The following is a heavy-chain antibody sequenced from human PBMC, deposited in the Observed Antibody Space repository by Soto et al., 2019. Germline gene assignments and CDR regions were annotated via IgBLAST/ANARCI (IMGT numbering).Heavy chain of an antibody. V-gene: IGHV4-34*01. CDR2: INHSGST. CDR1: GGSFSGYY. D-gene: IGHD3-16*02. J-gene: IGHJ4*02. CDR3: ARGTPLMITFGGVIVPYFDY. Sequence: PSETLSLTCAVYGGSFSGYYWSWIRQRPGKGLEWIGEINHSGSTNYNPSLKSRVTISVDTSKNQFSLKLSSVTAADTAVYYCARGTPLMITFGGVIVPYFDYWGQGTLVTVSS.